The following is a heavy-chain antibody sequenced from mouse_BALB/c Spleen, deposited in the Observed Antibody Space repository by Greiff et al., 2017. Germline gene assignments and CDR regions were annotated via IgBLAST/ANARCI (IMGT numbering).Heavy chain of an antibody. V-gene: IGHV1S29*02. CDR3: ARDYGNYLAWFAY. CDR2: IYPYNGGT. D-gene: IGHD2-1*01. J-gene: IGHJ3*01. Sequence: EVKLMESGPELVKPGASVKISCKASGYTFTDYNMHWVKQSHGKSLEWIGYIYPYNGGTGYNQKFKSKATLTVDNSSSTAYMELRSLTSEDSAVYYCARDYGNYLAWFAYWGQGTLVTVSA. CDR1: GYTFTDYN.